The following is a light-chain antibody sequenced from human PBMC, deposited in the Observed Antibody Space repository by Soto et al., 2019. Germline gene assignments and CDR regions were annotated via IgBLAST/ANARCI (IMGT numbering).Light chain of an antibody. CDR3: CSYAGSTIHDV. J-gene: IGLJ1*01. CDR1: DVGSYNL. CDR2: EVT. V-gene: IGLV2-23*02. Sequence: QSALTQPASVSGSPGQSITISCTGSDVGSYNLVSWYQQHPGKAPKLMIYEVTQRPSGVSNRFSGSKSGNTASLTISGLQAEDEADYYCCSYAGSTIHDVFGTGTKVTVL.